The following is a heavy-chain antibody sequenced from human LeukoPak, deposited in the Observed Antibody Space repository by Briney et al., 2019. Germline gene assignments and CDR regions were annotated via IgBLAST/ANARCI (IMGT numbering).Heavy chain of an antibody. J-gene: IGHJ4*02. CDR3: ARGGRWDRGYSYLFDY. Sequence: ASVRVSCEASGYTLNGYYIHWVRQAPGQGLEWMGWINPNTGATNYAKKFQGWVTMTSDTSIGTAYMDMIRLTSDDTAVYYCARGGRWDRGYSYLFDYWGQGTLITVSS. CDR2: INPNTGAT. V-gene: IGHV1-2*04. CDR1: GYTLNGYY. D-gene: IGHD5-18*01.